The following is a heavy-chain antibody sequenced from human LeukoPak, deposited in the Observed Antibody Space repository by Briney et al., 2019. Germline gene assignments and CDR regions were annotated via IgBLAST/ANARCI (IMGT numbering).Heavy chain of an antibody. J-gene: IGHJ4*02. V-gene: IGHV4-39*01. D-gene: IGHD1-26*01. CDR2: IYYGGST. Sequence: PSETLSLTCTVSSGSISSSSFYWGWIRQPPGKGLEWIGSIYYGGSTYYNPSLKSRFTISVDTSKNQLSLKLISVTAADTAVYYCARSRVGPTDGGGFDYWGQGTLVTVSS. CDR3: ARSRVGPTDGGGFDY. CDR1: SGSISSSSFY.